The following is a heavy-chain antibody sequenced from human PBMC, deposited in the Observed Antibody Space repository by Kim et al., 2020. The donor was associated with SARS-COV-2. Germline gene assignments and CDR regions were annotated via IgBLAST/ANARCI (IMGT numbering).Heavy chain of an antibody. D-gene: IGHD2-15*01. CDR2: IGTISSYT. J-gene: IGHJ3*02. CDR1: GFTFSGYY. CDR3: ARPKGYCSGASCQGAFDI. Sequence: GGSLRLSCAASGFTFSGYYMNWIRQAPGKGLEWVSYIGTISSYTNYADSVKGRFTISRDNAKNSLYLQMNSLRAEDTAVYYCARPKGYCSGASCQGAFDIWGQGTMVTVSS. V-gene: IGHV3-11*03.